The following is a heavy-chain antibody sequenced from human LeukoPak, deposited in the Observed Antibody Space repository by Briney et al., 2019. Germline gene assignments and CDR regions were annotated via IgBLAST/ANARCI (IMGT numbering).Heavy chain of an antibody. CDR3: ARARRGLRYFDWFLDY. CDR2: IYYSGST. V-gene: IGHV4-59*08. D-gene: IGHD3-9*01. CDR1: GGSISSYY. J-gene: IGHJ4*02. Sequence: PSETLSLTCTVSGGSISSYYWSWIRQPPGKGLEWIGYIYYSGSTNYNLSLKSRVTISVDTSKNQFSLKLSSVTAADTAVYYCARARRGLRYFDWFLDYWGQGTLVTVSS.